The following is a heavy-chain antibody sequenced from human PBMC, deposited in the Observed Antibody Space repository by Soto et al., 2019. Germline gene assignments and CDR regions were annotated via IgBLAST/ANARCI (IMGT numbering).Heavy chain of an antibody. CDR2: IIGSGGRR. Sequence: GGSLRLSCAASGFTFTNYAMSWVRQAPGKGLEWVSGIIGSGGRRYYADSVKGRFTISRDNSKNTLYLQMNSLRAEDTAVYYCAKSGVPDADYFYYYMDVWGKGTTVTVSS. D-gene: IGHD2-2*01. CDR3: AKSGVPDADYFYYYMDV. CDR1: GFTFTNYA. J-gene: IGHJ6*03. V-gene: IGHV3-23*01.